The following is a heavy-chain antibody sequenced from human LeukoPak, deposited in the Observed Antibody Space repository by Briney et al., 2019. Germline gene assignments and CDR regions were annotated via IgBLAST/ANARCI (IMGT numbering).Heavy chain of an antibody. CDR1: GFTFSSYA. CDR2: ISGSGDRT. J-gene: IGHJ4*02. Sequence: GGSLRLSCAASGFTFSSYAMSWIRQAPGKGLEWVSAISGSGDRTYYADSVKGRFTISRDNSKNALYLQVNSLRAEDTAVYYCVKDIDYGGQGTLVTVSS. CDR3: VKDIDY. V-gene: IGHV3-23*01.